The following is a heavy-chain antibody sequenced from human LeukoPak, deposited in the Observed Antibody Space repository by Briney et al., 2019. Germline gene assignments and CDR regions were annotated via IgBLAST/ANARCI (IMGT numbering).Heavy chain of an antibody. V-gene: IGHV3-7*01. Sequence: GGSLRLPCAASEFTFSSYWMSWVRQAPGKGLEWVANIKQDGSEKYYVDSVKGRFTISRDNAKNSLYLQMNSLRAEDTAVYYCARDLGPGQYYYYYIYVWAKGTTVTVSS. CDR2: IKQDGSEK. CDR3: ARDLGPGQYYYYYIYV. J-gene: IGHJ6*03. CDR1: EFTFSSYW.